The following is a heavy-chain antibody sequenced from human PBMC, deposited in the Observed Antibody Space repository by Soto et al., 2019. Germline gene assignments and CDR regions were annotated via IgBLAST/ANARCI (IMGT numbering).Heavy chain of an antibody. D-gene: IGHD2-21*02. V-gene: IGHV3-53*01. Sequence: TVSSNYMSWVRRAPGKGLEWVSVIYSGGSTYYADSVKGQFTISRDNSKNTLYLQMNSLRAADTAVYYCARGSFVTHYYYYHMDVWGKGTPVTVSS. CDR3: ARGSFVTHYYYYHMDV. CDR1: TVSSNY. CDR2: IYSGGST. J-gene: IGHJ6*03.